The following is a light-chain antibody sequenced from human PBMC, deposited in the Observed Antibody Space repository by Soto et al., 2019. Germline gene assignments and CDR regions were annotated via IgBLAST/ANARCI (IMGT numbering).Light chain of an antibody. J-gene: IGKJ1*01. CDR1: QSISSY. CDR2: AAS. V-gene: IGKV1-39*01. Sequence: DIQMTQSPSSLSASVGDRVTTTCRASQSISSYLNWYQQKPGKAPKLLIYAASSLQSGVPSRFSGSGSGTDFTLTISSLQPEDFATYYCQQSYSTPVEFGQGTKVEIK. CDR3: QQSYSTPVE.